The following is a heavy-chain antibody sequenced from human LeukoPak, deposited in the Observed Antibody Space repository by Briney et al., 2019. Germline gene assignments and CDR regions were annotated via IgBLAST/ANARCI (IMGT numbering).Heavy chain of an antibody. V-gene: IGHV3-9*01. J-gene: IGHJ4*02. CDR2: ISWNSGSI. CDR1: GFTFDDYA. Sequence: GGSLRLSCAASGFTFDDYAMHWVRQAPGKGLEWVSGISWNSGSIGYADSVKGRFTISRDNAKNSLYLQMNSLRAEDTALYYCAKDMGYSGVGDLDYWGLGTLVTVSS. D-gene: IGHD1-26*01. CDR3: AKDMGYSGVGDLDY.